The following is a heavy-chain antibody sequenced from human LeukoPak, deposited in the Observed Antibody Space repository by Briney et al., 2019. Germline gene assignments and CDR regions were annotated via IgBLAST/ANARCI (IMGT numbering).Heavy chain of an antibody. D-gene: IGHD7-27*01. V-gene: IGHV3-21*01. Sequence: GGSLRLSCAASGFTFSSYSMSWVRQAPGKGLEWVSSISSSDTYIYHSDSLKGRFTIPRDNVKNSLYLQINSLRAEDAAVYYCAREGDWGWDYWGQGTLVTVSS. CDR1: GFTFSSYS. CDR3: AREGDWGWDY. CDR2: ISSSDTYI. J-gene: IGHJ4*02.